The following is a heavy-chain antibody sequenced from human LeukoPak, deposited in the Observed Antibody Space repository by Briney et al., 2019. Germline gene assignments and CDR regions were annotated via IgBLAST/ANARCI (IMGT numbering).Heavy chain of an antibody. CDR3: ACRGDIVVVVAAKYYYYGMDV. V-gene: IGHV4-59*03. D-gene: IGHD2-15*01. CDR1: GGSISSYH. CDR2: IYYSGST. Sequence: PSETLSLTCTVSGGSISSYHWSWIRQPPGKGLEWIGYIYYSGSTKYNPSLKSRVTTAADTSKNQFSLKLSSVTAADTAVYYCACRGDIVVVVAAKYYYYGMDVWGQGTTVTVSS. J-gene: IGHJ6*02.